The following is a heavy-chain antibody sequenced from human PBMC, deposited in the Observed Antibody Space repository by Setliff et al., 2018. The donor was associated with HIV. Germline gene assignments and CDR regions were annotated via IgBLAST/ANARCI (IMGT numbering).Heavy chain of an antibody. Sequence: SETLSLTCTVSGGSITSSLYYWTWIRQHPGKGLEWTGYFYYSGFTYYNPSLKSRVTISIDTSNNQFSLKLKSVTAADTAVYYCATPVTSRGYYYMDVWGKGTTVTVSS. CDR2: FYYSGFT. CDR1: GGSITSSLYY. J-gene: IGHJ6*03. V-gene: IGHV4-31*03. D-gene: IGHD4-17*01. CDR3: ATPVTSRGYYYMDV.